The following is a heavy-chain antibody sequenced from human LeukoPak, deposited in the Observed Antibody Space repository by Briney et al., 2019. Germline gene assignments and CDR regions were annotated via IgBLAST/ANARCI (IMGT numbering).Heavy chain of an antibody. D-gene: IGHD6-13*01. J-gene: IGHJ4*02. V-gene: IGHV3-7*01. CDR1: GFTFIDYW. Sequence: PGGSLRLSCAASGFTFIDYWMSWVRQAPGKGLEWVANIKQDGSEKNYVDSVKGRFTISRDNTKKSLYPQMNSLSVEDTAIYYCAREGILAAVDYWGQGTLVTVSP. CDR2: IKQDGSEK. CDR3: AREGILAAVDY.